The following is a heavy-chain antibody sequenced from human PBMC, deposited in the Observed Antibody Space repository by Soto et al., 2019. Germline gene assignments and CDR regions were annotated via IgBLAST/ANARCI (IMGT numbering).Heavy chain of an antibody. Sequence: RQPPGKGLEWIGYIYYIGYTNYNPSLKSRVTISVDTSKNQFSLKLSSVTAADTAVYYCARGGTGTTPLDYWGQGTLVTVSS. V-gene: IGHV4-59*12. CDR3: ARGGTGTTPLDY. J-gene: IGHJ4*02. D-gene: IGHD1-7*01. CDR2: IYYIGYT.